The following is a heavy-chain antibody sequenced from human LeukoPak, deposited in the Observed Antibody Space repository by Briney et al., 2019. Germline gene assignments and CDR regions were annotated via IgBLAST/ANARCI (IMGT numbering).Heavy chain of an antibody. CDR3: ARARYGSGGYFFDF. J-gene: IGHJ4*02. V-gene: IGHV3-7*04. CDR1: GFTFSDAW. CDR2: IKQDGSEI. Sequence: GGSLRLSCAASGFTFSDAWMSWVRQAPGKGLECVANIKQDGSEIYFVDSVKGRFTISRDNAKSSLYLQMNSLRGEDTAVYYCARARYGSGGYFFDFWGQGTLVTVSS. D-gene: IGHD3-10*01.